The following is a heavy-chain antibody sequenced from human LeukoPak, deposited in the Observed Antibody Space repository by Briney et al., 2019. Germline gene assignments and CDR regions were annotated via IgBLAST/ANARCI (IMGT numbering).Heavy chain of an antibody. CDR3: AKDSHWILFDD. J-gene: IGHJ4*02. V-gene: IGHV3-53*01. Sequence: GGSLRLSCAASGFSVSSNYMSWVRQAPGEGLEWVSVIYSDGTTHYGDSVKGRFTISRDNSKNTLYLQMNSLRDEDTAVYYCAKDSHWILFDDWGQGTLVTVSS. D-gene: IGHD2-2*03. CDR2: IYSDGTT. CDR1: GFSVSSNY.